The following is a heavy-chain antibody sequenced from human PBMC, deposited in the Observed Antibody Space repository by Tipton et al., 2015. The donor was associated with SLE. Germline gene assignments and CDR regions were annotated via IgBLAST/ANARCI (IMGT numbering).Heavy chain of an antibody. CDR1: GYTFTSYD. D-gene: IGHD3-16*01. V-gene: IGHV1-8*01. CDR2: MNPNSGNT. Sequence: QSGPEVKKPGASVKVSCKASGYTFTSYDINWVRQATGQGLEWMGWMNPNSGNTGYAQKFQGRVTMTRNTSISTAYMELSSLRSEDTAVYYCARGLGSPFTFGGVPDYWGQGTLVTVSS. J-gene: IGHJ4*02. CDR3: ARGLGSPFTFGGVPDY.